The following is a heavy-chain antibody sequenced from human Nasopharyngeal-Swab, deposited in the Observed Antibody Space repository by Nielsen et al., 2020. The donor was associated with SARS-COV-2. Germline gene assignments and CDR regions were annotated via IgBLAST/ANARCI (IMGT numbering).Heavy chain of an antibody. V-gene: IGHV3-23*01. J-gene: IGHJ4*02. D-gene: IGHD3-16*02. CDR2: ISGSGGST. CDR3: AKDPSAYDYVWGSSRYRGYFDY. Sequence: GGSLRLSCAASGFTFSSYAMSWVRQAPGKGLEWVSAISGSGGSTYYADSVKGRFTISRDNSKNTLYLQMNSLRAKDTAVYYCAKDPSAYDYVWGSSRYRGYFDYWGQGTLVTVSS. CDR1: GFTFSSYA.